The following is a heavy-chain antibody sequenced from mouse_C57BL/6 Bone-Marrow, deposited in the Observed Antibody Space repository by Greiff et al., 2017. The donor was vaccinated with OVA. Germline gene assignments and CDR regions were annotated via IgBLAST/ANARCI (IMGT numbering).Heavy chain of an antibody. V-gene: IGHV1-64*01. D-gene: IGHD1-1*01. Sequence: QVQLKQPGAELVKPGASVKLSCKASGYTFTSYWMHWVKQRPGQGLEWIGMIHPNSGSTNYNEKFKSKATLTVDKSSSTAYMQLSSLTSEDSAVSSCARATVEFEGYLDYWGQGTTLTVSS. CDR3: ARATVEFEGYLDY. CDR2: IHPNSGST. J-gene: IGHJ2*01. CDR1: GYTFTSYW.